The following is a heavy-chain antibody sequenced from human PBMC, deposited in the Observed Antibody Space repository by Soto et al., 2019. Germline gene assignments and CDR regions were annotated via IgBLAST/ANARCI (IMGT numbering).Heavy chain of an antibody. CDR3: TTAGDYYDSSGSSPGGY. Sequence: GGSLRLSCAASGFTFSDAWMSWVRQAPGKGLEWVGRIKSKTDGGTTDYAAPVKGRFTISRDDSKNTLYLQMNSLKTEDTAVYYCTTAGDYYDSSGSSPGGYWGQGTLVTVSS. V-gene: IGHV3-15*05. D-gene: IGHD3-22*01. CDR1: GFTFSDAW. CDR2: IKSKTDGGTT. J-gene: IGHJ4*02.